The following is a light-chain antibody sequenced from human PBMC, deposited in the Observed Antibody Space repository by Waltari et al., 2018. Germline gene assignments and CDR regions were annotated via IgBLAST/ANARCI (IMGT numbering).Light chain of an antibody. V-gene: IGKV1-8*01. CDR2: AAS. Sequence: IRMTQSPSSVSASTGDRVTITCRASQGISSYLTWFQQKPGKAPKLLIYAASTLQSGVPSRFSGSGSGTDFTLTISCLQSEDLATYFCQQYYNYPLTFGAGTKVKIK. J-gene: IGKJ4*01. CDR3: QQYYNYPLT. CDR1: QGISSY.